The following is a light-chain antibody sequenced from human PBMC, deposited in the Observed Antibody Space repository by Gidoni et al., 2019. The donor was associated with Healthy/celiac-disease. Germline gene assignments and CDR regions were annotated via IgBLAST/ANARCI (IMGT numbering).Light chain of an antibody. J-gene: IGLJ3*02. CDR1: SSDVGGYNY. Sequence: QSALTTPASVSGSPGQAITIYCTGTSSDVGGYNYVSWYQQHPGKAPKLMIYEVSNRPSGVSNRFSGSKSGNTASLTISGLQAEDEADYYCSSHTSSSTLWVFGGGTKLTVL. V-gene: IGLV2-14*01. CDR2: EVS. CDR3: SSHTSSSTLWV.